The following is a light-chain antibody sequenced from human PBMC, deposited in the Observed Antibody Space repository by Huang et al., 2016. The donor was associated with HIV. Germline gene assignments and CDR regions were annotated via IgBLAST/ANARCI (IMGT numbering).Light chain of an antibody. CDR1: QSIFYSSNNRNY. CDR2: WAS. CDR3: QQYYNVPFT. V-gene: IGKV4-1*01. Sequence: DIVMTQYPASLAVSLGERATINCKSSQSIFYSSNNRNYLAWYQQKPGQSPKLLIYWASNRESGVPDRFTGGGSGTDFSLSISSLQAEDVALYDCQQYYNVPFTFGQGTKLDIK. J-gene: IGKJ2*01.